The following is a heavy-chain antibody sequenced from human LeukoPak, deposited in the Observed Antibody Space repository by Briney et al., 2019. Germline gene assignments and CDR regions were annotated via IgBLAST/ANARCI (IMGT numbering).Heavy chain of an antibody. CDR3: ARPSYCVADNCGYWLDP. Sequence: ASVKVSFKTSGYTFTKYLIHWVRQAPGQGLEWMGTINPQGDITNYAQRFQGRITLTEDTSTSTVYMELSSLTSEDTAVYYCARPSYCVADNCGYWLDPWGPGTLVTVSS. CDR1: GYTFTKYL. J-gene: IGHJ5*02. D-gene: IGHD2-21*01. CDR2: INPQGDIT. V-gene: IGHV1-46*01.